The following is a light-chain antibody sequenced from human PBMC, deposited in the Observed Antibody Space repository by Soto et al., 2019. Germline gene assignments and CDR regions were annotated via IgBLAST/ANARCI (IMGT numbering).Light chain of an antibody. CDR2: KAS. CDR1: QSISTW. Sequence: DIQMTQSPSTMSASVGDRVTITCRASQSISTWLAWYQQKPGKTPKLLIYKASSLESGVPSRFSGSGSGTEFTLTISSLQPGDFATYYCQQYNSYLYTFGQGTKLEIK. J-gene: IGKJ2*01. V-gene: IGKV1-5*03. CDR3: QQYNSYLYT.